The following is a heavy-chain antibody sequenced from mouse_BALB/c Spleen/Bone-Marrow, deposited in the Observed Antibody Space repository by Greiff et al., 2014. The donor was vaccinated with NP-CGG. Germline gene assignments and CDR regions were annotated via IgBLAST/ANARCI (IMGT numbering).Heavy chain of an antibody. D-gene: IGHD2-4*01. CDR3: ARYLIFHDYDEAMDY. V-gene: IGHV14-3*02. J-gene: IGHJ4*01. CDR2: IDPANGDT. Sequence: DVQLVESGAELVRPGASVKLSCTASGFNIKDTYMHWVKQRPEQGLEWIGRIDPANGDTKYDPKFQGKATITADTSSNTAYLQLSSLTSEDTAVYYCARYLIFHDYDEAMDYWGQGTSVTVSS. CDR1: GFNIKDTY.